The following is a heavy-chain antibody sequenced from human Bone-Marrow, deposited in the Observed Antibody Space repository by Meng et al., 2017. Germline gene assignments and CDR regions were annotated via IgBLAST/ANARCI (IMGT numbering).Heavy chain of an antibody. CDR2: IRSKATSYAT. CDR1: GFIFSGSA. Sequence: GESLKISCAASGFIFSGSAMHWVRQASGKGLEWVGRIRSKATSYATAYAVSVKGRFTISRDDSKNTAYLQMNSRKTEDTAVYYCTRPGYSGGWAPDYCYYGMDVWGQGTTVTVSS. J-gene: IGHJ6*02. V-gene: IGHV3-73*01. CDR3: TRPGYSGGWAPDYCYYGMDV. D-gene: IGHD6-19*01.